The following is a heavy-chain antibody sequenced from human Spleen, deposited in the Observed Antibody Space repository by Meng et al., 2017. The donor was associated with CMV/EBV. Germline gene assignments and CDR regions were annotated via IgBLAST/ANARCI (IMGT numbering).Heavy chain of an antibody. J-gene: IGHJ6*02. Sequence: SETLSLTCAVFGRSFSGYYWTWIRQPPGKGLEWIGEINHSGNTNYNPSLKSRVTISVDTSKNQFSLKLRSVTAADTAVYYCARHNFYYFYYGMDVWGRGTTVTVSS. CDR3: ARHNFYYFYYGMDV. V-gene: IGHV4-34*01. CDR2: INHSGNT. D-gene: IGHD1-20*01. CDR1: GRSFSGYY.